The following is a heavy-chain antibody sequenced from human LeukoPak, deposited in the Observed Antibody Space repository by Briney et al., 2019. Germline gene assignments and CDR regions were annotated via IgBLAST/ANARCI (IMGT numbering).Heavy chain of an antibody. CDR3: ANAKPEYSSGWPRGTS. J-gene: IGHJ5*02. CDR1: GYTFTGYY. V-gene: IGHV1-2*02. Sequence: ASVKISCKASGYTFTGYYMHWVRQAPGQGLGWMGWINPNSGGTNYAQKFQGRVTMTRDTSISTAYMELSRLRSDDTAVYYCANAKPEYSSGWPRGTSWGQGTLVSVSS. D-gene: IGHD6-6*01. CDR2: INPNSGGT.